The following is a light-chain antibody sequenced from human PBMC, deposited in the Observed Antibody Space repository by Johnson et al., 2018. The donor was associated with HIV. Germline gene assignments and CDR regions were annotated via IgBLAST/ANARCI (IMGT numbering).Light chain of an antibody. CDR3: GTWDSGLGALYV. J-gene: IGLJ1*01. CDR1: YSNIGSNY. Sequence: QSVLTQPPSVSAAPGQEVTISCSGSYSNIGSNYVSWYQQLPGTAPKLLIYDNDKRPSGIPDRFSGSKSGTSATLGITGLQPGDEADYYCGTWDSGLGALYVFGTGTKVTVL. CDR2: DND. V-gene: IGLV1-51*01.